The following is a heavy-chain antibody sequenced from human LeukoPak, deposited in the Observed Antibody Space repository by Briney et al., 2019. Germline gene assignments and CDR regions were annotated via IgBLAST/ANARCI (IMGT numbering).Heavy chain of an antibody. V-gene: IGHV3-21*01. CDR2: ISSSSSYI. CDR1: GFTFSSYS. CDR3: ARDRYLAAAGYFDY. Sequence: GGSLRLSCAASGFTFSSYSMNWVRQAPGKGLEWVSSISSSSSYIYYADSVKGRFTISRDNAKSSLYLQMNSLRAEDTAVYYCARDRYLAAAGYFDYWGQGTLVTVSS. D-gene: IGHD6-13*01. J-gene: IGHJ4*02.